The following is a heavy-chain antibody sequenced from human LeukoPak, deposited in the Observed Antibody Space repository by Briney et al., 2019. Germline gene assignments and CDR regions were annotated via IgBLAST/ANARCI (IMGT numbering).Heavy chain of an antibody. CDR2: ISAYNGNT. D-gene: IGHD3-10*01. J-gene: IGHJ4*02. CDR1: GYTFTSYG. Sequence: ASVKVSCKASGYTFTSYGISWVRQVPGQGLEWMGWISAYNGNTNYAQKLQGRVTMTTDTSTSTAYMELRSLRSDDTAVYYCARVPVLLWFGEPHSYFDYWGQGTLVTVSS. CDR3: ARVPVLLWFGEPHSYFDY. V-gene: IGHV1-18*04.